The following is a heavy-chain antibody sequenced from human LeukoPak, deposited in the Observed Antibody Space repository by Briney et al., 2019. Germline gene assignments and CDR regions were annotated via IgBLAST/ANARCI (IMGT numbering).Heavy chain of an antibody. CDR3: ARGSLITFGGVIVNWFDP. CDR2: INPNSGDT. CDR1: GYIFTGFY. D-gene: IGHD3-16*02. Sequence: ASVKVSCKTSGYIFTGFYIHWVRQVPGQGLEWMGWINPNSGDTKSAPKFQGRVAMTRVTSINTAYMEVSGLRSDDTAVYYCARGSLITFGGVIVNWFDPWGQGTLVTVSS. V-gene: IGHV1-2*02. J-gene: IGHJ5*02.